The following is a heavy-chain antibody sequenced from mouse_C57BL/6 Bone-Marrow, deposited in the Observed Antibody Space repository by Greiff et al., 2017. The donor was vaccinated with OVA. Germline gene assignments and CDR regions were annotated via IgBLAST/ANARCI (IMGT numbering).Heavy chain of an antibody. V-gene: IGHV1-61*01. CDR2: IYPSDSET. D-gene: IGHD2-2*01. CDR1: GYTFTSYW. Sequence: VQLQQPGAELVRPGSSVKLSCKASGYTFTSYWMDWVKQRPGQGLEWIGNIYPSDSETHYNQKFKDKATLTVDKSSSPAYMQLSSLTSEDSAVYYCASLMVRYFDYWGQGTTLTVSS. J-gene: IGHJ2*01. CDR3: ASLMVRYFDY.